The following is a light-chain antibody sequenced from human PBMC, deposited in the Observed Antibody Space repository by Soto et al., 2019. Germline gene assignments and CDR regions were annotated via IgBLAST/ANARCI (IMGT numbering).Light chain of an antibody. CDR2: KAS. J-gene: IGKJ1*01. V-gene: IGKV1-5*03. Sequence: DIQMTQSPSSLSASVGDRVTIICRASQTISSWLAWYQQKPWKAPKLLIYKASTLKSGVPSRFSGSGSGTEFTLTITSLQPDDFATYYCQQYNTYPETFGQGTKVDI. CDR3: QQYNTYPET. CDR1: QTISSW.